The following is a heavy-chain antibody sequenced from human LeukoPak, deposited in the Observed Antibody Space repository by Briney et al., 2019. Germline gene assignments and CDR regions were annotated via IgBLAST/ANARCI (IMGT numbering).Heavy chain of an antibody. CDR2: IYTDGST. D-gene: IGHD4-17*01. Sequence: SETLSLTCTVSGDSISGYYWSWIRQPAGQGLEWIGRIYTDGSTSYNPSLKSRVTVSVDTSKNQFSLKLDSVTAADTAVYYCARDNTVTTFPAAFDIWGQGTMVTVSS. V-gene: IGHV4-4*07. J-gene: IGHJ3*02. CDR1: GDSISGYY. CDR3: ARDNTVTTFPAAFDI.